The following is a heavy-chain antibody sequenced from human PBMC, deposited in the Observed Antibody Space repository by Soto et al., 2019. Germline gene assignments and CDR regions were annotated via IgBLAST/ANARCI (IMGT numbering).Heavy chain of an antibody. Sequence: EVQLLESGGGLVQPGGSLRLSCAASGFTFSSYAMSWVRQAPGKGLEWVSAISGSGGSTYYADSVKGRFTISRDNSKNTLYLQMHSLRAEDTAVYYCAKSGYDYVWGSYRPASFDYWGQGTLVTVSS. CDR2: ISGSGGST. V-gene: IGHV3-23*01. D-gene: IGHD3-16*02. CDR3: AKSGYDYVWGSYRPASFDY. J-gene: IGHJ4*02. CDR1: GFTFSSYA.